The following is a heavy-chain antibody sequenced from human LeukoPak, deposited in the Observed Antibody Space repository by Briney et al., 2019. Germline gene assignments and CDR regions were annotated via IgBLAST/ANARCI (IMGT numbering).Heavy chain of an antibody. V-gene: IGHV1-69*13. CDR1: GYTFTGYS. CDR2: IIPIFGTA. D-gene: IGHD3-9*01. J-gene: IGHJ6*03. Sequence: ASVKVSCKASGYTFTGYSMHWVRQAPGQGLEWMGGIIPIFGTANYAQRLQGRVTITADESTSTAYMELNSLRSEDAAVYYCAREAYTYDILTGPYYYYNYYMDVWGKGTTVTISS. CDR3: AREAYTYDILTGPYYYYNYYMDV.